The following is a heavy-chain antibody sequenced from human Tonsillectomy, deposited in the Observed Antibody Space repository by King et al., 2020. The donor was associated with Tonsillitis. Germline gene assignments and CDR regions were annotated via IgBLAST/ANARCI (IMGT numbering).Heavy chain of an antibody. J-gene: IGHJ4*02. CDR2: IYYSGST. CDR1: VGSISSYY. V-gene: IGHV4-59*01. CDR3: ASPYPVLKY. D-gene: IGHD3-9*01. Sequence: QLQESGPGLVKPSETLSLTCTVSVGSISSYYWSCIRQPPGKGLQWIGYIYYSGSTNYNPSLKSRVTISVDTSKNQFSLKLSSVTAADTAVYYCASPYPVLKYWGQGTLVTVSS.